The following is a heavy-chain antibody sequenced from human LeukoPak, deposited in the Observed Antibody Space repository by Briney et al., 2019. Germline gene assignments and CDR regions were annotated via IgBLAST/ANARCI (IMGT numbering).Heavy chain of an antibody. J-gene: IGHJ6*03. CDR3: ARDRGEGNYYYYMDV. CDR1: GYTFTTYG. CDR2: MNPNSGNT. Sequence: ASVKVSCKASGYTFTTYGISWVRQAPGQGLEWMGWMNPNSGNTGYAQKFQGRVTMTRNTSISTAYMELSSLRSEDTAVYYCARDRGEGNYYYYMDVWGKGTTVTISS. V-gene: IGHV1-8*02. D-gene: IGHD3-3*01.